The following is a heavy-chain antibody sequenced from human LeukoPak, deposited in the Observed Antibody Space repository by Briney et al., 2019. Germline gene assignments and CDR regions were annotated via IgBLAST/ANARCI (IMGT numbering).Heavy chain of an antibody. J-gene: IGHJ3*02. D-gene: IGHD3-22*01. CDR3: ARHLGRGEYYYDSSGYFADFGAFDI. V-gene: IGHV4-38-2*02. CDR1: GYSISSGYY. CDR2: IYHSGST. Sequence: SETLSLTCTVSGYSISSGYYWGWIRQPPGKGLEWIGSIYHSGSTYYNPSLKSRVTISVDTSKNQFSLKLSSVTAADTAVYYCARHLGRGEYYYDSSGYFADFGAFDIWGQGTMVTVSS.